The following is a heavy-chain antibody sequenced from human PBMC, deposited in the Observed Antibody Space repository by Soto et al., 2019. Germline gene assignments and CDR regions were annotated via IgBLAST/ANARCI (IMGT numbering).Heavy chain of an antibody. D-gene: IGHD3-10*01. CDR3: ARTDGFDY. CDR1: GFSFSSYS. V-gene: IGHV3-48*01. Sequence: EVRLVESGGGLGQPGGSLRLSCAASGFSFSSYSMNWVRQAPGRVLEWISYISTSGSPIYYADSGKGRFTIYRDKAKNSLYLKMNSLRAEDTAVYYCARTDGFDYWGQGTLVTVSS. J-gene: IGHJ4*02. CDR2: ISTSGSPI.